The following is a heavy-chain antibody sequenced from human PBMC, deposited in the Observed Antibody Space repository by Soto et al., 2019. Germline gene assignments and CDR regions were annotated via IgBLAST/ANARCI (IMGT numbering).Heavy chain of an antibody. V-gene: IGHV3-30*03. CDR3: TSPIMARDLSNY. Sequence: QVQLVETGGGVVQPGRSLRLSCAASGFTFSNYGMHWVRQAPGKGLEWVAVISSAGTTKYYADSVKGRFTISRDNSKNTLYLQMNSLRVEDTALYYCTSPIMARDLSNYWGQGTLVTVSS. J-gene: IGHJ4*02. D-gene: IGHD5-12*01. CDR2: ISSAGTTK. CDR1: GFTFSNYG.